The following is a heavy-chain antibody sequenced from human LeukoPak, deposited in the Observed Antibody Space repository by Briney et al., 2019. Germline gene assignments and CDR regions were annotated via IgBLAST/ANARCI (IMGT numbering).Heavy chain of an antibody. Sequence: PSETLSLTCTVSGGSISNYYWSWIRQPAGKGLEWIGHIYSRGSTNYNPSLKSRVTMSLDTSNRQFSLKLNSVTAADTAVYYCGRALGSGSYIDFWGQGTLVTVSS. CDR1: GGSISNYY. CDR2: IYSRGST. J-gene: IGHJ4*02. D-gene: IGHD1-26*01. V-gene: IGHV4-4*07. CDR3: GRALGSGSYIDF.